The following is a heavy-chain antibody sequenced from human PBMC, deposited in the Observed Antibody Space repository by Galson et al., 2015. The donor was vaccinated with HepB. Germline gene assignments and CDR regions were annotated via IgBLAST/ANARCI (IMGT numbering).Heavy chain of an antibody. CDR1: GYTFSDYS. CDR3: ARGGLVVVVGANLNNWFDP. J-gene: IGHJ5*02. CDR2: INPYSRYT. V-gene: IGHV1-18*01. D-gene: IGHD2-15*01. Sequence: SVKVSCKASGYTFSDYSITWVRQAPGQGLEWMGWINPYSRYTQYVQKVQGRVIMTTDTSTSTAYMELRSLRSDDTAVYYCARGGLVVVVGANLNNWFDPWGQGTLVTVSS.